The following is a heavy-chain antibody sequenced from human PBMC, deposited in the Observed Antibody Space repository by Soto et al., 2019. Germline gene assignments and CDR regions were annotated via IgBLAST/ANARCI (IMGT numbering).Heavy chain of an antibody. D-gene: IGHD6-19*01. V-gene: IGHV3-23*01. CDR1: GFTFSSYA. Sequence: PGGSLRLSCAASGFTFSSYAMSWVRQAPGKGLEWVSAISGSGGSTYYADSVKGRFTISRDNSKKTLYLQMNSLRAEDTAVYYCAKDRMRQWLVRIAFDICGQGTMVTV. CDR3: AKDRMRQWLVRIAFDI. J-gene: IGHJ3*02. CDR2: ISGSGGST.